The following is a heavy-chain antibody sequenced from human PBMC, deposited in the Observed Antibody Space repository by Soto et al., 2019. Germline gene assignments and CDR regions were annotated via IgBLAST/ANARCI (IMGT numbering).Heavy chain of an antibody. J-gene: IGHJ4*02. CDR2: ISAYNGNT. CDR1: GYTFPSYG. Sequence: GAAVKVSCKASGYTFPSYGISWVRQAPGQGPEWMGWISAYNGNTNYAQKLQGRVTMTTDTSTSTAYIELRSLRSDDTAVYYCARAGQQLVPGYFDYWGQGTLVTVSS. D-gene: IGHD6-13*01. CDR3: ARAGQQLVPGYFDY. V-gene: IGHV1-18*01.